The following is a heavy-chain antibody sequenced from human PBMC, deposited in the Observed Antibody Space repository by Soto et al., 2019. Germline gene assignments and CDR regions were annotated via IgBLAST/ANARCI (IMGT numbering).Heavy chain of an antibody. J-gene: IGHJ4*02. V-gene: IGHV1-46*01. D-gene: IGHD3-22*01. CDR2: INPSGGNT. CDR3: TTGLSNGYYNFDY. CDR1: GYTFTSYY. Sequence: ASVKVSCKASGYTFTSYYIHWVRQAPGQGLEWMGIINPSGGNTGYAQRFQDRLIMTSDTSTSTVYMELSSLRSDDTAVYYCTTGLSNGYYNFDYWGQGTPVTVSS.